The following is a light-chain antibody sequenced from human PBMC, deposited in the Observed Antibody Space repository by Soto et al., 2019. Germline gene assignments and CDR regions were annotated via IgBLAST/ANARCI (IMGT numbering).Light chain of an antibody. CDR1: QSVDSRY. V-gene: IGKV3-20*01. J-gene: IGKJ1*01. Sequence: ETVFTPSSGTPSFSPGGRAIPSCRASQSVDSRYFGWYQQKPGQAPRLLIYGVSTRATGIPDRFSGSGSGTDFTLTISRLEPDDFAVYYCQQYGAFWTFGQGTKVDI. CDR2: GVS. CDR3: QQYGAFWT.